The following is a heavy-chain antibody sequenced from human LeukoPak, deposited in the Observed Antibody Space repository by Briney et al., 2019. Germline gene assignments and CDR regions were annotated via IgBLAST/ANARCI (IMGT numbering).Heavy chain of an antibody. CDR1: GFTFSSYS. Sequence: GSLRLSFAASGFTFSSYSMSWVRPAPGKGLEWVANIQQDGSERYYVDSVKGRFTISRDNAKKSLYLQMNSLRAEDTAVYYCARGRGSDYWGQGTLVTVSS. CDR2: IQQDGSER. J-gene: IGHJ4*02. D-gene: IGHD3-16*01. V-gene: IGHV3-7*05. CDR3: ARGRGSDY.